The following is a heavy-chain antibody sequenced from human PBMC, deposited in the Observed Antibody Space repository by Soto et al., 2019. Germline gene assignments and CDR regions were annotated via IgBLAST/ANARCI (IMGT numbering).Heavy chain of an antibody. CDR2: LNPNSGGT. CDR3: ANSRIMISFVGVSPTPPVRD. V-gene: IGHV1-2*02. D-gene: IGHD3-16*01. Sequence: ASVKVSCKAAGSTFTGYYLHWVRPAPGHGLEWMGWLNPNSGGTNYAQKFEGRVTMTRDTSISTAYMELSRLRSDDTAVYYCANSRIMISFVGVSPTPPVRDCGHGPLVTLSS. J-gene: IGHJ1*01. CDR1: GSTFTGYY.